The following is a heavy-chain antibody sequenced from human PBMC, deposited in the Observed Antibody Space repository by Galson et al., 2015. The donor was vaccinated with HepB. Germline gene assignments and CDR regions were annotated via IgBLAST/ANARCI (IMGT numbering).Heavy chain of an antibody. V-gene: IGHV1-46*01. CDR2: INPSGGST. J-gene: IGHJ5*02. CDR1: GGTFTSYY. D-gene: IGHD6-13*01. Sequence: SVKVSCKASGGTFTSYYMHWVRQAPGQGLEWMGIINPSGGSTSYAQKFQGRVTMTRDTSTSTVYMELSSLRSEDTAVYYCARDSFLRIAAETANWFDPWGQGTLVTVSS. CDR3: ARDSFLRIAAETANWFDP.